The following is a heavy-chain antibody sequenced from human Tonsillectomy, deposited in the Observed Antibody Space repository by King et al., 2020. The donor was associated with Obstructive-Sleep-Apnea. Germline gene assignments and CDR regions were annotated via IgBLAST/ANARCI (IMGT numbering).Heavy chain of an antibody. CDR2: ISSSSSYI. J-gene: IGHJ6*02. Sequence: QLVQSGGGLVKPGGSLRLSCAASGFTFSSYSMNWVRQAPGKGPEWVSSISSSSSYIYYAVSVKGRFTISRDNAKNSLYLQMNSLRAEDTAVYYCARVGYSSCWFGGSYGMDVWGPGTTVTVSS. CDR1: GFTFSSYS. CDR3: ARVGYSSCWFGGSYGMDV. D-gene: IGHD6-19*01. V-gene: IGHV3-21*01.